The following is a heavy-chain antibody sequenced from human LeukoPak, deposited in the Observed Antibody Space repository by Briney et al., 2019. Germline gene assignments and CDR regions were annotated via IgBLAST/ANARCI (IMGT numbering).Heavy chain of an antibody. Sequence: SGPALVKPTQTLTLTCTFSGFSLSTSGLCVSWIRQPPGKALEWLARIDWDEDKYYRTSLKTRLTISKDTSKNQVVLTMTNMDPVDTATYYCARTNSITGTNPFDYWGQGTLVTVSS. CDR3: ARTNSITGTNPFDY. CDR2: IDWDEDK. V-gene: IGHV2-70*11. CDR1: GFSLSTSGLC. D-gene: IGHD1-7*01. J-gene: IGHJ4*02.